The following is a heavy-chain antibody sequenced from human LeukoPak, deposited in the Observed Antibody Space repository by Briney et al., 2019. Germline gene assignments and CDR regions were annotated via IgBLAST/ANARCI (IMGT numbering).Heavy chain of an antibody. CDR1: GFTFRSYA. J-gene: IGHJ4*02. CDR3: ASHHYYDSSGLDDYFDY. CDR2: ISGSGGST. D-gene: IGHD3-22*01. Sequence: GGSLRLSCAAYGFTFRSYAMSWVRQAPGKGLEWVSAISGSGGSTYYADSVKGRFTISRDNSKNTLYLQMNSLRAEDTAVYYCASHHYYDSSGLDDYFDYWGQGTLVTVSS. V-gene: IGHV3-23*01.